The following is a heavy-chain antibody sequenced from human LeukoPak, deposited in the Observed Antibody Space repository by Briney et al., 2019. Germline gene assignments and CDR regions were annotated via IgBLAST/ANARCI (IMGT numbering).Heavy chain of an antibody. CDR1: GFTFSSYA. Sequence: GGSLRLSCAASGFTFSSYAMHWVRQAPGKGLEWVAVISYDGSNKYYADSVKGRFTISRDNSKNTLYLQMNSLRAEDTAVYYCAKAGTGDLDYWGQGTLVTVSS. J-gene: IGHJ4*02. CDR2: ISYDGSNK. CDR3: AKAGTGDLDY. D-gene: IGHD7-27*01. V-gene: IGHV3-30*04.